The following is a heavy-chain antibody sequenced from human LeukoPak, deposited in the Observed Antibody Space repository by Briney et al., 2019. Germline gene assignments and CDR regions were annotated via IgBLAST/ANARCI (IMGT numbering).Heavy chain of an antibody. CDR1: GGSISRYY. Sequence: PSETLSLTCTVSGGSISRYYWSWIRQPPGKGLEWIGYIYYSGSTNYNPSLKSRVTISVDTSKNQFSLKLSSVTAADTAVYYCATSTVVTFFRAFDIWGQGTMVTVSS. V-gene: IGHV4-59*01. J-gene: IGHJ3*02. D-gene: IGHD4-23*01. CDR3: ATSTVVTFFRAFDI. CDR2: IYYSGST.